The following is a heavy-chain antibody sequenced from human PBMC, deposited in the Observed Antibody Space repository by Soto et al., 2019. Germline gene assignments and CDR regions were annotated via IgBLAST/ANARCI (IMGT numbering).Heavy chain of an antibody. CDR2: IHYSGST. CDR1: GGSISSYY. Sequence: SETLSLTCTVSGGSISSYYWSWIRQPPGKGLEWIGYIHYSGSTNYNPSLKSRVTISVDTSKNQFSLKLSSVTAADTAVYYCARHLTSLGIGGFDYWGQGTLVTVSS. V-gene: IGHV4-59*08. J-gene: IGHJ4*02. D-gene: IGHD3-10*01. CDR3: ARHLTSLGIGGFDY.